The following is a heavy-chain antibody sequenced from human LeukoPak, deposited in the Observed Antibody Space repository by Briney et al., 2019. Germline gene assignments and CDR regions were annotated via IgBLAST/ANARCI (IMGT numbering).Heavy chain of an antibody. J-gene: IGHJ4*02. CDR1: GFTFSNYD. D-gene: IGHD6-13*01. CDR2: ISGSGGST. CDR3: ARERTHFSSSGLFDY. Sequence: GGSLRLSCAAPGFTFSNYDMSWVRQAPGKGLEWVSAISGSGGSTYYVDSVKGRFTISRDNSKNTLYLQMNSLRAEDTAVYYCARERTHFSSSGLFDYWGQGTLVTVSS. V-gene: IGHV3-23*01.